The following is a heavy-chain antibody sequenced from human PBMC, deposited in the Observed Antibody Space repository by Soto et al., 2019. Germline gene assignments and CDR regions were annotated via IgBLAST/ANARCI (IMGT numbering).Heavy chain of an antibody. CDR1: GGSISSGGYY. V-gene: IGHV4-31*03. Sequence: TLSLTCTVSGGSISSGGYYWSWIRQHPGKGLEWIGYIYYSGSTYYNPSLKSRVTISVDTSKNQFSLKLSSVTAADTAVYYCARATSLGYCSGGSCSPLHYWGQGTLVTVSS. J-gene: IGHJ4*02. D-gene: IGHD2-15*01. CDR3: ARATSLGYCSGGSCSPLHY. CDR2: IYYSGST.